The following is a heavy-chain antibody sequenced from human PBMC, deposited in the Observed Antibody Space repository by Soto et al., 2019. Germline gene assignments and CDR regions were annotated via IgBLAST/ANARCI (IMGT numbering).Heavy chain of an antibody. J-gene: IGHJ3*02. CDR2: ISSSSGDI. Sequence: PGGSLRLSCAASGLTFSSYNMNWVRQAPGKGLEWVSYISSSSGDIYYADSVEGRFTISRDNAKNSLYLQMNSLRDEDTAVYYCARVGQWLGAFDIWGQGTMVTVS. CDR3: ARVGQWLGAFDI. D-gene: IGHD6-19*01. CDR1: GLTFSSYN. V-gene: IGHV3-48*02.